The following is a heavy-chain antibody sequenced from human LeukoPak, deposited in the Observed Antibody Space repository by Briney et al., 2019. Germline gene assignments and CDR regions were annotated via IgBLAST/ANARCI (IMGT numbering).Heavy chain of an antibody. CDR2: INHSGST. CDR1: GASFSGYY. CDR3: ERAVYYGSREYYSVSNY. D-gene: IGHD3-10*01. J-gene: IGHJ4*02. V-gene: IGHV4-34*01. Sequence: PSETLSLTCAVYGASFSGYYWGWIRQPPGRGLEWIGEINHSGSTNYNPSLKSRVTISVDTSKNQCSVKLSSVTAAKTGVYYCERAVYYGSREYYSVSNYWGQGALVTVSS.